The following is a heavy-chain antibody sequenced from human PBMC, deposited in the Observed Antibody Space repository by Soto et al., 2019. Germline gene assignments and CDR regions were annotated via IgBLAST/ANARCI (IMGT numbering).Heavy chain of an antibody. CDR2: IYSGGST. CDR1: GFTVSSSY. Sequence: HPGGSLRLSCAASGFTVSSSYMSWVRQAPGKGLEWVSVIYSGGSTYYADSVKGRFTISRDNSKNTLYLQMNSLRAEDTAVYYCASPGWLQTRPYWGQGTLVTVSS. J-gene: IGHJ4*02. CDR3: ASPGWLQTRPY. V-gene: IGHV3-53*01. D-gene: IGHD5-12*01.